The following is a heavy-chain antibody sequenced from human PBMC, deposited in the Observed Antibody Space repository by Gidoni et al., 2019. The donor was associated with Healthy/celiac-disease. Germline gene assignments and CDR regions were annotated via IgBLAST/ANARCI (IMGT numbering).Heavy chain of an antibody. CDR3: ARFGGYDLPDY. Sequence: QVQLQASGPGLVQPSGTLSLTCAVSGSPISSSNWWSWVRQPPGKGLEGIGEIYHSGSTNYNPSLKIRVTISVDKSKNQFSLKLSSVTAADTAVYYCARFGGYDLPDYWGQGTLVTVSS. V-gene: IGHV4-4*02. J-gene: IGHJ4*02. CDR1: GSPISSSNW. D-gene: IGHD5-12*01. CDR2: IYHSGST.